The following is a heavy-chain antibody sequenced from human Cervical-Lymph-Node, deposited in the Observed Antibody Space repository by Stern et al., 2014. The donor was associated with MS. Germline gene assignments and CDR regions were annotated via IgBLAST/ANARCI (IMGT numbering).Heavy chain of an antibody. CDR3: ARPRLTSNALDL. J-gene: IGHJ3*01. V-gene: IGHV1-8*01. CDR1: GYTFTNYE. CDR2: INPESDNT. Sequence: VQLVESGAEVQKPGASVKVSCKASGYTFTNYEINWVRQAPGQGLEWMGRINPESDNTAYVQKFQGRITVTRDTSTSTAYMELSGLRFNDTAVYYCARPRLTSNALDLWGQGTMVTVSS. D-gene: IGHD3-9*01.